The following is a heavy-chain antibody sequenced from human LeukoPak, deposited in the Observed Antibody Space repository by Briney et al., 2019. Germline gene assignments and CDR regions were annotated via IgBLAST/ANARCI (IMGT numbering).Heavy chain of an antibody. CDR2: IYHSGST. CDR3: AKAGGLRGGFDI. Sequence: PSETLSLTCTVSGGSISSNAYYWGWIRQPPGKGLEWIGYIYHSGSTYYTPSLKSRVTISVDRSKTQFSLNLTSATAADTAVYYCAKAGGLRGGFDIWGQGTLVTVSS. J-gene: IGHJ3*02. V-gene: IGHV4-30-2*01. D-gene: IGHD2-21*01. CDR1: GGSISSNAYY.